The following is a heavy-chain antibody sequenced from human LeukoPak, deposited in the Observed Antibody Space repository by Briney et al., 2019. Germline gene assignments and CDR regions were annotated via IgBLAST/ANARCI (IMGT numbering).Heavy chain of an antibody. D-gene: IGHD3-9*01. CDR1: GFTFSTYG. J-gene: IGHJ4*02. CDR3: AKGHYYNILTGYSVRRGLDY. V-gene: IGHV3-30*02. Sequence: GGSLRLSCAASGFTFSTYGMHWVRQAPGKGLEWVAFIRYDGSNKYHADSVKGRFTISRDNSKNTLYLQMNSLRAEDTAVYYCAKGHYYNILTGYSVRRGLDYWGQGTLVTVSP. CDR2: IRYDGSNK.